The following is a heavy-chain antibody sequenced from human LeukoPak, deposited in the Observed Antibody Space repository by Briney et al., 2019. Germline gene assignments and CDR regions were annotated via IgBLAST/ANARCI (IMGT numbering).Heavy chain of an antibody. D-gene: IGHD5-18*01. CDR2: INSDGRST. V-gene: IGHV3-74*01. Sequence: PGGSLRLSCAASGFTFSNYWMYWVRQAPGKGLVWVSRINSDGRSTTYADSVKGRFTISRDNAKNTLYLQMNSLRTEDTAVYYCARRDVDTDMIAKAFAPWGQGTLVTVSS. J-gene: IGHJ5*02. CDR3: ARRDVDTDMIAKAFAP. CDR1: GFTFSNYW.